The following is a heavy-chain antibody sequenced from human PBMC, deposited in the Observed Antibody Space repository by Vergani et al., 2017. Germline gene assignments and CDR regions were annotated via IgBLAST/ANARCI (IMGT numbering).Heavy chain of an antibody. CDR3: ARDTGAAAAYYYYGMDV. Sequence: EVQLLESGGGLVQPGGSLRLSCAASGFTFSSYAMSWVRQAPGKGLEWVSAISGSGGSTYYADSVKGRFTISRDNSKNTLYLQMNSLRAEDTAVYYCARDTGAAAAYYYYGMDVWGQGTTVTVSS. D-gene: IGHD6-13*01. CDR1: GFTFSSYA. J-gene: IGHJ6*02. V-gene: IGHV3-23*01. CDR2: ISGSGGST.